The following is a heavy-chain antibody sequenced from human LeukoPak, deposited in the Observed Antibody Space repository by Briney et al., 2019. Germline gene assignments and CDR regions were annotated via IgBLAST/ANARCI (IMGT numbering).Heavy chain of an antibody. CDR3: ARGPRPPYCASTTCYGACFDY. J-gene: IGHJ4*02. Sequence: SVKVSCKASGGTFSGYALSWVRQAPGQGLEWMGGIVPLFDTAHYAQSFQGRVTITADESTNTAYMELSSLRYEDTAVYYCARGPRPPYCASTTCYGACFDYWGQGTLVTVSS. V-gene: IGHV1-69*13. CDR2: IVPLFDTA. CDR1: GGTFSGYA. D-gene: IGHD2-2*01.